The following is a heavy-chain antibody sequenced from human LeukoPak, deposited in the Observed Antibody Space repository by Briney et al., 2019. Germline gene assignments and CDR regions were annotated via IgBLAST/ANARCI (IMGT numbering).Heavy chain of an antibody. Sequence: PSETLSLTCTVSGGSISSYYWSWIRQPPGKGLEWIGYIYYSGSTNYNPSLKSRVTMSLDRSKNQFSLKLSSVTAADTAVYYCARHGGTRITLVEVYYFDYWGQGTLVTVSS. CDR3: ARHGGTRITLVEVYYFDY. CDR1: GGSISSYY. CDR2: IYYSGST. V-gene: IGHV4-59*08. J-gene: IGHJ4*02. D-gene: IGHD4-11*01.